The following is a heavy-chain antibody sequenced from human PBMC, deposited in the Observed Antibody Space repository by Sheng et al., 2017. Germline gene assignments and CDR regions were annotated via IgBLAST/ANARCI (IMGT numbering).Heavy chain of an antibody. V-gene: IGHV4-34*01. Sequence: QVQLQQWGAGLLKPSETLSLTCAVYGGSFSGYYWSWIRQPPGKGLEWIGEINHSGSTNYNPSLKSRVTISVDTSKNQFSLKLSSVTAADTAVYYCAGHQLPPRFVWFDPWGQGTLVTVSS. CDR3: AGHQLPPRFVWFDP. CDR2: INHSGST. CDR1: GGSFSGYY. D-gene: IGHD2-2*01. J-gene: IGHJ5*02.